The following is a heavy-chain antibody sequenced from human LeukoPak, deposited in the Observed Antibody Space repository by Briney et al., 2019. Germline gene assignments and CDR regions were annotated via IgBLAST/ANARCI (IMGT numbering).Heavy chain of an antibody. CDR3: AREVGALDC. D-gene: IGHD1-26*01. CDR1: GFTFSTFA. Sequence: GGSLRLSCAASGFTFSTFAVSWVRQAPGKGLEWVSIISDNGDSTYYADSVKGRFTTSRDNSKNTLYLQMNSLRAEDTAVYYCAREVGALDCWGQGTLVTVSS. V-gene: IGHV3-23*01. CDR2: ISDNGDST. J-gene: IGHJ4*02.